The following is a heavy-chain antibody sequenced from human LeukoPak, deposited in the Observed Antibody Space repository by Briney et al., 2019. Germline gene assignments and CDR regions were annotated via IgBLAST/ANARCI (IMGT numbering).Heavy chain of an antibody. J-gene: IGHJ4*02. D-gene: IGHD6-13*01. V-gene: IGHV3-30*04. CDR1: GFTFSSYA. Sequence: GRSLRLSCAASGFTFSSYAMHWVRQAPGKGLEWVAVISYDGSNKYHADSVKGRFTISRDNSKNTLYLQMNSLRAEDTAVYYCAKGGSSHFDYWGQGALVTVSS. CDR3: AKGGSSHFDY. CDR2: ISYDGSNK.